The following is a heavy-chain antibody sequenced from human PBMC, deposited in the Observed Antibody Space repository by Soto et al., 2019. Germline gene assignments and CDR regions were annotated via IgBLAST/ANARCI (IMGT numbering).Heavy chain of an antibody. Sequence: ASVKVSCKASGYTFTRYAMHWVRQAPGQRLEWMGWINPGNGNTKYSQKFQGRVTITRDTSASTAYMELRRLRSEDTAMYYCARTFYDFLTGYPEGIWFDPWGQGTLVTVSS. CDR3: ARTFYDFLTGYPEGIWFDP. V-gene: IGHV1-3*01. CDR1: GYTFTRYA. D-gene: IGHD3-9*01. J-gene: IGHJ5*02. CDR2: INPGNGNT.